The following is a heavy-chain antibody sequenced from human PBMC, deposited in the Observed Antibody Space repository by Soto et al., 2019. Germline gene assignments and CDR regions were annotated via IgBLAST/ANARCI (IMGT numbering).Heavy chain of an antibody. CDR2: IYYSGST. Sequence: PSETLSLTCTVSGGSISSYYWSWIRQPPGKGLGWIGYIYYSGSTNYNPSLKSRVTISVDTSKNQFSLKLSSVTAADTAVYYCARTSRDGYNTYYFDYWGQGTLVTVSS. J-gene: IGHJ4*02. CDR3: ARTSRDGYNTYYFDY. D-gene: IGHD5-12*01. CDR1: GGSISSYY. V-gene: IGHV4-59*01.